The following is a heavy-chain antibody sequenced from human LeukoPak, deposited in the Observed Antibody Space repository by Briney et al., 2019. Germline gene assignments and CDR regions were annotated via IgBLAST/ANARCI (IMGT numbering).Heavy chain of an antibody. Sequence: PGGSPRLSCAASGFTFDDYAMHWVRQAPGKGLEWVSGISWNSGSIGYADSVKGRFTISRDNAKNSLYLQMNSLRAEDTALYYCAKAQGYCSSTSCYSAEYFQHWGQGTLVTVSS. J-gene: IGHJ1*01. CDR3: AKAQGYCSSTSCYSAEYFQH. CDR2: ISWNSGSI. CDR1: GFTFDDYA. D-gene: IGHD2-2*01. V-gene: IGHV3-9*01.